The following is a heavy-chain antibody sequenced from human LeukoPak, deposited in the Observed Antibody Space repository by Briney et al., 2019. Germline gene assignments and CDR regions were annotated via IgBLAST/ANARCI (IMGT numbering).Heavy chain of an antibody. CDR1: GYTFTSYA. D-gene: IGHD6-19*01. CDR3: ARFSSGWQTRSDY. CDR2: INAGNGNT. V-gene: IGHV1-3*01. J-gene: IGHJ4*02. Sequence: ASVKVSCKASGYTFTSYAMHWVRQAPGQRLEWMGWINAGNGNTKYSQKFQGRVTITRNTSISTAYMELSSLRSEDTAVYYCARFSSGWQTRSDYWGQGTLVTVSS.